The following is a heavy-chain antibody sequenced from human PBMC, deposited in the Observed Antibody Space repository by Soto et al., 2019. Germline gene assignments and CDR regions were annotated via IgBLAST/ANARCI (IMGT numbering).Heavy chain of an antibody. J-gene: IGHJ5*02. CDR1: GYTFTSYG. V-gene: IGHV1-18*01. Sequence: QVQLVQSGAEVKKPGASVKVSCKASGYTFTSYGISWVRQAPGQGLEWMGRISGYNGNTNYAPKPQGRVTMTTDTSTSTAYMELRSLRSAETAVYYCARDRGYNWNYGWFDPWGQGTVVTVSS. CDR2: ISGYNGNT. CDR3: ARDRGYNWNYGWFDP. D-gene: IGHD1-7*01.